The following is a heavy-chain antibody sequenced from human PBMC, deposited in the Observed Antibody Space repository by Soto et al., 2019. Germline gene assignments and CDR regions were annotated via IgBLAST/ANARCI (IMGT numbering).Heavy chain of an antibody. Sequence: QLHLRESGPGMVKPSETLSLTCTVSGGSITSSSYYWGWIRQPPGKGLEWIGSIYYSGSTYYNPSLKRRVTMSLDTSKNPFSLKLRSATAADTAVSCWATQEVGGSYVHTFDPWGQGTLVTVSS. J-gene: IGHJ5*02. D-gene: IGHD1-26*01. CDR2: IYYSGST. CDR1: GGSITSSSYY. V-gene: IGHV4-39*01. CDR3: ATQEVGGSYVHTFDP.